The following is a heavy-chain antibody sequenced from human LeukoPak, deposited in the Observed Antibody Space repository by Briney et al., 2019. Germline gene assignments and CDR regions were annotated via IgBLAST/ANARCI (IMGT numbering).Heavy chain of an antibody. CDR3: AKDRETTSSGTFDY. Sequence: GGSLRLSCAASGFTFSSYGMHCVRQAPGKGLEWVAFIAEDGSNEKYTDSVKGRFTISRDNSNNTLYLRMNSLRAEDTGVYHCAKDRETTSSGTFDYWGQGTLVTVSS. D-gene: IGHD1-1*01. V-gene: IGHV3-30*18. CDR2: IAEDGSNE. CDR1: GFTFSSYG. J-gene: IGHJ4*02.